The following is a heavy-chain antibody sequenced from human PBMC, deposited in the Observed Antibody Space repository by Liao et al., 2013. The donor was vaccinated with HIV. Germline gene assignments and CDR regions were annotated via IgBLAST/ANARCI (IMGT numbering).Heavy chain of an antibody. V-gene: IGHV4-30-4*08. J-gene: IGHJ3*02. CDR3: ARTTLGGYCSGGSCYPATLGAFDI. CDR2: IYYSGST. CDR1: GGSISSGNYY. Sequence: QVQLQESGPGLVKPSQTLSLTCSVSGGSISSGNYYWGWIRQPPGKGLEWIGYIYYSGSTYYNSTLKSRVTISLLTSKNQFSLKLTSLTAADTAVYYCARTTLGGYCSGGSCYPATLGAFDIWGQGTMVTVSS. D-gene: IGHD2-15*01.